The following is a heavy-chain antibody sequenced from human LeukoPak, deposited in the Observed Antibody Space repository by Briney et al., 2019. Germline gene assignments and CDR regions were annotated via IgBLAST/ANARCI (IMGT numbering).Heavy chain of an antibody. V-gene: IGHV3-33*01. CDR1: GFTFSSYG. D-gene: IGHD6-19*01. Sequence: GGSLRLSCAASGFTFSSYGMHWVRQAPGKGLGWVAVIWYDGSNKYYADSVKGRFTISRDNSKNTLYLQMNSLRAEDTAVYYCARSFGQWPDYWGQGTLVTVSS. CDR2: IWYDGSNK. CDR3: ARSFGQWPDY. J-gene: IGHJ4*02.